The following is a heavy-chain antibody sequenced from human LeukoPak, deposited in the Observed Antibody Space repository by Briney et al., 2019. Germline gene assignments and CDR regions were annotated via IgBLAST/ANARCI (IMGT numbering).Heavy chain of an antibody. Sequence: SETLSLTCSVSDYSISSGYYWGWIRQPPGKGLEWIGSIYHSGSTYYNPSLKSRVTISVDTSKNYFSLKLTSVTAADTAVYYCARIETYSSGWYDAFFDYWGQGTLVTVSS. J-gene: IGHJ4*02. V-gene: IGHV4-38-2*02. CDR2: IYHSGST. CDR3: ARIETYSSGWYDAFFDY. CDR1: DYSISSGYY. D-gene: IGHD6-19*01.